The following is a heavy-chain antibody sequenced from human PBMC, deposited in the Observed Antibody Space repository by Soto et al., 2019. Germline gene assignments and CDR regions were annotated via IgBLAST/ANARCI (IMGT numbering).Heavy chain of an antibody. CDR1: GGSFSGYY. D-gene: IGHD6-19*01. CDR3: ARDGYSSGWWNY. V-gene: IGHV4-34*01. CDR2: INHSGST. Sequence: SETLSLTCAVYGGSFSGYYWSWIRQPPGKGLEWIGEINHSGSTNYNPSLKSRITISVDTSKNQFSLKLSSVTAADTAVYYCARDGYSSGWWNYWGQGTLVTVSS. J-gene: IGHJ4*02.